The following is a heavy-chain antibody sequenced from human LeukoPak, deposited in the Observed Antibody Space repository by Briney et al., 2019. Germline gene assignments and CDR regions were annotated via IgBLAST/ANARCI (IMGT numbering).Heavy chain of an antibody. J-gene: IGHJ5*02. D-gene: IGHD3-22*01. CDR2: ISSSSSYI. CDR3: ARSGGYGTMIVARRFDP. CDR1: GFTFSSYS. Sequence: TGRSLRLSCAASGFTFSSYSMNWVRQAPGKGLEWVSSISSSSSYIYYADSVKGRFTISRDNAKNSLYLQMNSLRAEDTAVYYCARSGGYGTMIVARRFDPWGQGTLVTVSS. V-gene: IGHV3-21*01.